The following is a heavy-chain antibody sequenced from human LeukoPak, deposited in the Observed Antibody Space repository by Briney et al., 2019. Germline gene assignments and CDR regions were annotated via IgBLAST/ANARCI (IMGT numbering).Heavy chain of an antibody. CDR1: GGSISSYY. J-gene: IGHJ4*02. D-gene: IGHD4-23*01. CDR3: ARNYGGNSGFDY. V-gene: IGHV4-59*01. CDR2: IYYSGST. Sequence: SETLSLTCTVSGGSISSYYWSWIQQPPGKGLEWIGYIYYSGSTNYNPSLKSRVTISVDTSKNQFSLKLSSVTAADTAVYYCARNYGGNSGFDYWGQGTLVTVSS.